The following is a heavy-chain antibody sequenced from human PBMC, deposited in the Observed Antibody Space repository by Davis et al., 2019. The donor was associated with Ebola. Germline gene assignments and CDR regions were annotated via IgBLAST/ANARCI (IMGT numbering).Heavy chain of an antibody. Sequence: ASVKVSCKASGYTFTSYGISWVRQAPGQGLEWMGWISAYNGNTNYAQKLQGRVTMTTDTSTSTAYMELRSLRSDDTAVYYCARGRRTRYCSSTSCYDYYYGMDVWGQGTTVTVSS. J-gene: IGHJ6*02. V-gene: IGHV1-18*01. D-gene: IGHD2-2*01. CDR2: ISAYNGNT. CDR1: GYTFTSYG. CDR3: ARGRRTRYCSSTSCYDYYYGMDV.